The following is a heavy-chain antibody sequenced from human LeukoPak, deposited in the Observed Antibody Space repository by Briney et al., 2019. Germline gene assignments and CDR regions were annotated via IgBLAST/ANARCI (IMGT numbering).Heavy chain of an antibody. D-gene: IGHD1-26*01. Sequence: PGGSLRLSCAASGFTFSSYEMNWVRQAPGKGLEWLSYISSSGSIISYADSVKGRFTISRDNAEKSLYLQMNSLRAEDTAVCYCARRVGGIYQPDNWFDPWGQGTLVTVSS. J-gene: IGHJ5*02. CDR1: GFTFSSYE. CDR3: ARRVGGIYQPDNWFDP. CDR2: ISSSGSII. V-gene: IGHV3-48*03.